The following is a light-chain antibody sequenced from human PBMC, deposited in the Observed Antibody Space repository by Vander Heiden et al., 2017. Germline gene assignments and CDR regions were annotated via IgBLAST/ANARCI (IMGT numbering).Light chain of an antibody. J-gene: IGKJ1*01. V-gene: IGKV1-39*01. CDR2: AAS. CDR3: QQSDSTPRT. CDR1: QNINNY. Sequence: DIQMTQFPSSLSASVGDRVTITCRASQNINNYLNWYQQKPGKAPKLLIYAASSLESGDPSRFSGSGSGTDFTLTISSLQPEDFGSYYCQQSDSTPRTFGQGTKVEIK.